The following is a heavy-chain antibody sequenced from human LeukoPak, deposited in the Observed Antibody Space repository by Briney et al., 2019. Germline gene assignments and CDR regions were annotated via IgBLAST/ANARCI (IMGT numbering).Heavy chain of an antibody. CDR1: GGTFSSYA. CDR2: IIPMFGTA. Sequence: SVTVSCKASGGTFSSYAISWVRRAPGQGLEWLGGIIPMFGTAKYAQRFQGKLTITADESTSTAYMELSSLRSEDTAVYYCARAEGVDFSNYLNWFDPWGQGTLVTVSS. V-gene: IGHV1-69*13. J-gene: IGHJ5*02. CDR3: ARAEGVDFSNYLNWFDP. D-gene: IGHD4-11*01.